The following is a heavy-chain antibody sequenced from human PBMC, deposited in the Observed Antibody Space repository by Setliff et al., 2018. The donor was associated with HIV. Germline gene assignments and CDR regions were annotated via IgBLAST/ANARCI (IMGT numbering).Heavy chain of an antibody. Sequence: ASVKVSCKASGYTFTSYYIHWVRQAPGQGLGWMGIINPSGCSTSYAQRFQGRVTMTRDTSTSTVYMELGSLRSEDTAVYYCARGYSGSYYEDAFDIWGQGTMVTVSS. CDR1: GYTFTSYY. V-gene: IGHV1-46*01. CDR2: INPSGCST. D-gene: IGHD1-26*01. CDR3: ARGYSGSYYEDAFDI. J-gene: IGHJ3*02.